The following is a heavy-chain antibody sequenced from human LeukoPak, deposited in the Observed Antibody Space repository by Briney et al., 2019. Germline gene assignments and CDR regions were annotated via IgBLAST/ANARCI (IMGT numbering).Heavy chain of an antibody. CDR3: ARLHVSYDSGGYGYYYDGMDV. CDR2: ISAYNGNT. V-gene: IGHV1-18*01. Sequence: ASVKVSCKASGYTFTSYGISWVRQAPGQGLEWMGWISAYNGNTNYAQKLQGRVTMTTDTSTSTAYMELRSLRSDDTAVYYCARLHVSYDSGGYGYYYDGMDVWGQGTTVNVSS. J-gene: IGHJ6*02. D-gene: IGHD3-22*01. CDR1: GYTFTSYG.